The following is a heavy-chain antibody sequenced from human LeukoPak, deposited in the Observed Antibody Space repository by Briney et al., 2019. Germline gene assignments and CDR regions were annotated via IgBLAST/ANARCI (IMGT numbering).Heavy chain of an antibody. D-gene: IGHD3-22*01. CDR3: ASPSYDSSGYGSFDI. J-gene: IGHJ3*02. Sequence: ASVKVSCKASGYTFTSYDINWVRQADGQGLEWMGWMKPNSGNTGYAQKFQGRVTMTRNTSINTAYMELSSLRSEDTALYYCASPSYDSSGYGSFDIWGQGTMVTVSS. V-gene: IGHV1-8*01. CDR2: MKPNSGNT. CDR1: GYTFTSYD.